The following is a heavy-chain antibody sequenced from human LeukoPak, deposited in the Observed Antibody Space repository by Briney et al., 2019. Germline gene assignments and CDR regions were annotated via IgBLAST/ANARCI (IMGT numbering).Heavy chain of an antibody. CDR3: AKVIVGATYYFDY. Sequence: GGSLRLSGAASGFTFSSYAMSWVRQAPGKGLEWVSAISGSGGSTYYADSVKGRFTISRDNSKNTLYLQMNSLRAEDTAVYYCAKVIVGATYYFDYWGQGTLVTVSS. V-gene: IGHV3-23*01. D-gene: IGHD1-26*01. CDR2: ISGSGGST. J-gene: IGHJ4*02. CDR1: GFTFSSYA.